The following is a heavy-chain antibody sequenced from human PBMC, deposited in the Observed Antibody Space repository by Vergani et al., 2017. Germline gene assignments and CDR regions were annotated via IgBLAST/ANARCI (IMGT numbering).Heavy chain of an antibody. D-gene: IGHD5-18*01. CDR2: IDPSDSYT. J-gene: IGHJ4*02. V-gene: IGHV5-10-1*01. Sequence: EVQLVQSGAEVKKPGESLRISCKGSGYSFTSYWISWVRQMPGKGLEWMGRIDPSDSYTNYSPSFQGHVTIAADKSISTAYLQWISLKASDTAMYYCARIPGGYSYGDSNVDYWGQGTLVTVSS. CDR3: ARIPGGYSYGDSNVDY. CDR1: GYSFTSYW.